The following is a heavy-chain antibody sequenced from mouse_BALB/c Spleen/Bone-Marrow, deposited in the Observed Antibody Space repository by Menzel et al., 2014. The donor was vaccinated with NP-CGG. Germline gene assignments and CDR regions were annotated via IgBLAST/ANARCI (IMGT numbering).Heavy chain of an antibody. CDR1: GFNIKDTY. Sequence: EVMLVESGAELVKPGASVKLSCTASGFNIKDTYMHWVKQRPEQGLEWIGRIDPANGNTKYDPKFQGKATITADTSSNTAYLQLSSLTSEDTAVYYCAPYYYGSSLFAYWGRGTLVTVSA. CDR2: IDPANGNT. D-gene: IGHD1-1*01. J-gene: IGHJ3*01. CDR3: APYYYGSSLFAY. V-gene: IGHV14-3*02.